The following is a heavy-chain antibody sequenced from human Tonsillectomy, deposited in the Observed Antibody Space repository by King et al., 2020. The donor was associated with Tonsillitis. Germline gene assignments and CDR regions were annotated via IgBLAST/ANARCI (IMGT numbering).Heavy chain of an antibody. V-gene: IGHV3-11*01. Sequence: VQLVESGGGLVKPGGSLRLSCAVSGFTFSDSYMSWIRQAPGKGLEWVSCISSSGSTIYYSDSVKGRFTISRDNAKNSLNLQMNSLRAEDTAVYYCARDYTGNSFAFDSWGQGTLVTVSS. J-gene: IGHJ4*02. CDR2: ISSSGSTI. CDR3: ARDYTGNSFAFDS. D-gene: IGHD4-23*01. CDR1: GFTFSDSY.